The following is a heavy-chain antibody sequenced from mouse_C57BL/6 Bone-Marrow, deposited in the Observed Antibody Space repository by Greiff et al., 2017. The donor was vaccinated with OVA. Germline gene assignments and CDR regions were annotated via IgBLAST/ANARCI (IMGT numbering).Heavy chain of an antibody. D-gene: IGHD1-1*01. Sequence: EVKLMESGGGLVKPGGSLKLSCAASGFTFSDYGMHWVRQAPEKGLEWVAYISSGSSTIYYADTVKGLFTISRDNAKNTLFLQMTSLRSEDTAMYYCARRHYYGSSDWYFDVWGTGTTVTVSS. CDR3: ARRHYYGSSDWYFDV. J-gene: IGHJ1*03. CDR1: GFTFSDYG. V-gene: IGHV5-17*01. CDR2: ISSGSSTI.